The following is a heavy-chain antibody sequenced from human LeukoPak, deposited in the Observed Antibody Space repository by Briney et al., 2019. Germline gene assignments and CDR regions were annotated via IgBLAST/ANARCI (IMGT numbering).Heavy chain of an antibody. CDR2: ISAYNGNT. CDR3: ARNPLDYDILTGYEPRYYYYGMDV. J-gene: IGHJ6*02. CDR1: GYTFTSYG. V-gene: IGHV1-18*01. Sequence: EASVKVSCKASGYTFTSYGISWVRQAPGQGLEWMGWISAYNGNTNYAQKLQGRVTMTTDTSTSTAYVELRSLRSEDTAVYYCARNPLDYDILTGYEPRYYYYGMDVWGQGTTVTVSS. D-gene: IGHD3-9*01.